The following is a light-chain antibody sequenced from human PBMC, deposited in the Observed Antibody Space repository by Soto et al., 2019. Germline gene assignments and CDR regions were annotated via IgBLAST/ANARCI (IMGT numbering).Light chain of an antibody. CDR3: QSYDSSLIVSKV. CDR1: SSNLGAGYD. Sequence: QCVLARPAAVAGAPGQRVTISCSGSSSNLGAGYDVQWYRQFPGTAPKLLIYANSVRPSGVPDRFSGSKSGTSASLAITGLQAEDEADYYCQSYDSSLIVSKVFGTGTKVTV. V-gene: IGLV1-40*01. CDR2: ANS. J-gene: IGLJ1*01.